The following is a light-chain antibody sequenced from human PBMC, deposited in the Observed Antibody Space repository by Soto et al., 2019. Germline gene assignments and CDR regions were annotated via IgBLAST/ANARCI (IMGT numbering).Light chain of an antibody. J-gene: IGKJ2*01. V-gene: IGKV1-5*03. CDR1: QSFSNF. CDR3: HQYYSYPFT. CDR2: KTS. Sequence: DIHMTQSPSTLSASVGDSVTITCRASQSFSNFLAWFQQKPGKAPKLLIFKTSSLQSGVPSRFSGSGSGTEFTLTISSLQPGDFATYYCHQYYSYPFTFGQGTKVDIK.